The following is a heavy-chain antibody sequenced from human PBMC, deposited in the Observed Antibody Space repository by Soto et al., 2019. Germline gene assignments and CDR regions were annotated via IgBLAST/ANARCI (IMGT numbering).Heavy chain of an antibody. V-gene: IGHV1-18*04. Sequence: SGKVCCKGSCYTFTSYGISWVRQAPGQGLEWMGWISAYNGNTNYAQKLQGRVTMTTDTSTSTAYMELRSLRSDDAAVYYCARVVPAAILDWFDPWGQGTLVTVSS. CDR1: CYTFTSYG. D-gene: IGHD2-2*02. CDR3: ARVVPAAILDWFDP. CDR2: ISAYNGNT. J-gene: IGHJ5*02.